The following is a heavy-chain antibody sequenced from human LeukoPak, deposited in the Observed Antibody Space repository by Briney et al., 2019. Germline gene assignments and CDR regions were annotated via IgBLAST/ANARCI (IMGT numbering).Heavy chain of an antibody. D-gene: IGHD3-3*01. CDR3: ARDGPLEWLLRRGGGGFDY. CDR2: INPSGGST. Sequence: ASVKVSCKASGYTFTSYSIHWVRQAPGQGLEWMGIINPSGGSTNYAQRFQGRVTMTRDTSTSTVYMELSSLRSEDTAVFYCARDGPLEWLLRRGGGGFDYWGQGTLVTVSS. J-gene: IGHJ4*02. CDR1: GYTFTSYS. V-gene: IGHV1-46*01.